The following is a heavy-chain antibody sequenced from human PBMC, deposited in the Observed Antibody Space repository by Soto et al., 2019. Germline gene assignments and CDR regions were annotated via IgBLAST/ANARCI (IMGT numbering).Heavy chain of an antibody. J-gene: IGHJ4*02. CDR3: TGGLSIGYYNFEF. V-gene: IGHV3-15*01. CDR1: GFTFSNAW. D-gene: IGHD3-9*01. CDR2: IKGEADGGTT. Sequence: PGGSLRLSCAASGFTFSNAWMSWVRQAPGKGLEWVGRIKGEADGGTTDYAAPVKGRITISRDYSKDTLYLQMNSLKTEDTAVNYCTGGLSIGYYNFEFWGQGTRVTVSS.